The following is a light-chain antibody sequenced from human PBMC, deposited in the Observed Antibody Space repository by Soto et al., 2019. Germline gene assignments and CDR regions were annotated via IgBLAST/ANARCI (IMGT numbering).Light chain of an antibody. CDR1: QSISSN. Sequence: DIQMTQSPYSLSASVGDRVTITCRASQSISSNLNWYQQKPGKAPKLLIYGASSLQSWVPSRFSGSGSGTDFTLIISSLQPEDFATYYCQQSYSTHRTFGQGTKLEIK. CDR3: QQSYSTHRT. J-gene: IGKJ2*01. V-gene: IGKV1-39*01. CDR2: GAS.